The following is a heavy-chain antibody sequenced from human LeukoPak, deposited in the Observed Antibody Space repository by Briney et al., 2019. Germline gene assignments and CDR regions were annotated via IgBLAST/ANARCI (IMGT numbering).Heavy chain of an antibody. J-gene: IGHJ6*04. CDR3: ARGGVRYFNAVDV. Sequence: GGSLRLSCAASGFTFSSYWIHWVRQAPGKGLVWVSRINSDESSTSYADSVKGRFTISRDNAKNTLYLQMNSLSAEDTAVYYCARGGVRYFNAVDVWGKGTTVTVSS. CDR2: INSDESST. D-gene: IGHD3-9*01. CDR1: GFTFSSYW. V-gene: IGHV3-74*01.